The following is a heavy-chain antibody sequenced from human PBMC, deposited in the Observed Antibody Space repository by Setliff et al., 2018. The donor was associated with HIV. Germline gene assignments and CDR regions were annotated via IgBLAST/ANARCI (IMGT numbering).Heavy chain of an antibody. D-gene: IGHD2-15*01. V-gene: IGHV3-33*06. J-gene: IGHJ5*02. CDR3: AKCGGTCWHNFFGP. CDR1: GFTFSSYW. Sequence: GGSLRLSCAASGFTFSSYWMHWVRQAPGQGLVWVAVIWYDGSEKFYVDSVKGRFTISRDNSKKMLYLQMNSLRAEDTAVYYCAKCGGTCWHNFFGPWGQGTLVTVSS. CDR2: IWYDGSEK.